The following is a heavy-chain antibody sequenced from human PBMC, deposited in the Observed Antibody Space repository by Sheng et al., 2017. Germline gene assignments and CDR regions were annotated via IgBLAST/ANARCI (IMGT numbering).Heavy chain of an antibody. CDR2: VRYDGTNK. CDR3: AKAPFDY. CDR1: GFSFSSYG. V-gene: IGHV3-30*02. Sequence: QLVESGGGVVQPGGSLRLSCAASGFSFSSYGMHWVRQAPGKGLEWVAYVRYDGTNKYHGDSVRGRFTISRDNFKNTVYLQMNNLKPDDTALYYCAKAPFDYWGQGILVTVSS. J-gene: IGHJ4*02.